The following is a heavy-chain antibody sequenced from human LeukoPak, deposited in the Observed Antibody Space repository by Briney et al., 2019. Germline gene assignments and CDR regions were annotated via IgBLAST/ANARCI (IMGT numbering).Heavy chain of an antibody. Sequence: GASVKVSCKASGYTFTGYYMHWVRQAPGQGLEWMGWISAYNGNTNYAQKLQGRVTMTTDTSTSTAYMELRSLRSDDTAVYYCARIITIFGVVILGDYWGQGTLVTVSP. D-gene: IGHD3-3*01. CDR2: ISAYNGNT. J-gene: IGHJ4*02. CDR3: ARIITIFGVVILGDY. CDR1: GYTFTGYY. V-gene: IGHV1-18*04.